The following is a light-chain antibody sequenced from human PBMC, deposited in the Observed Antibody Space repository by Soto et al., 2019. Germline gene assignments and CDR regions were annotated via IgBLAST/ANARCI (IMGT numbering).Light chain of an antibody. J-gene: IGKJ4*01. CDR2: AAS. Sequence: DLQMTQSPSSVSASVGDSVTFTCRASQDIRSWLAWYQQKPGKAPKLLLYAASSLQSGVPSRFSGSGSGTEFTLTISSLQPEDFATYYCQQANSLPLTFGGGTKVEIK. V-gene: IGKV1-12*01. CDR3: QQANSLPLT. CDR1: QDIRSW.